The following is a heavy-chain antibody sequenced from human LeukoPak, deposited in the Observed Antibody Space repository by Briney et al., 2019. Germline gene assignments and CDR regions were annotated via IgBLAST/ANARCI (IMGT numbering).Heavy chain of an antibody. Sequence: SETLSLTCAVSGYSISSGYYWGWIRQPPGKGLEWIGSIYHSGSTYYNPSLKSRVTISVDTSKNQFSLKLSSVTAADTAVYYCARESNNHYYHSNPHFDYWGQGTLVTVSS. CDR2: IYHSGST. D-gene: IGHD3-22*01. V-gene: IGHV4-38-2*02. CDR1: GYSISSGYY. CDR3: ARESNNHYYHSNPHFDY. J-gene: IGHJ4*02.